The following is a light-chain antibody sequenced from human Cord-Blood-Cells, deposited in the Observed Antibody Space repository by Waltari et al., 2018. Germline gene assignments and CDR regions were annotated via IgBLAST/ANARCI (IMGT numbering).Light chain of an antibody. J-gene: IGKJ1*01. V-gene: IGKV1-33*01. CDR3: QQYDNLPWT. CDR1: QDISNY. CDR2: NAS. Sequence: DIQMTQSPSSLSASVGDRVTITCQASQDISNYLNWYQQKQGKAPELLVYNASNLETGVPARFRGSGSGTDFTFTISSLQPEDIATYYCQQYDNLPWTFGQGTRVEIK.